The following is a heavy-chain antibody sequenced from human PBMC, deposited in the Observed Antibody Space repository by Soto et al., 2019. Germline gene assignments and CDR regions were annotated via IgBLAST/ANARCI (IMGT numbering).Heavy chain of an antibody. CDR1: GGSISSGGYY. D-gene: IGHD4-17*01. CDR2: IYYSGST. Sequence: SETLSLTCTVSGGSISSGGYYWSWIRQHPGKGLEWIGYIYYSGSTYYNPSLKSRVTISVDTSKNQFSLKLSSVTAADTAVYYCARGRIKGTNGDYALRGNWFDPWGQGTLVTVSS. V-gene: IGHV4-31*03. J-gene: IGHJ5*02. CDR3: ARGRIKGTNGDYALRGNWFDP.